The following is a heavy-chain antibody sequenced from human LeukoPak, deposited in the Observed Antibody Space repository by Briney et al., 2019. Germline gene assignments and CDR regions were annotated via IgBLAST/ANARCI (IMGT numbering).Heavy chain of an antibody. Sequence: PAETLTLTCAVYGGPFSGYYWSWLRQPPGKGLEWIGSIYYSASTHYNPALQCRVTRSEDTSTHQFSLKLRSVTDADTAVYYCARRGRWLVYDYWGEESLLTASS. V-gene: IGHV4-34*01. CDR1: GGPFSGYY. J-gene: IGHJ4*02. D-gene: IGHD6-19*01. CDR2: IYYSAST. CDR3: ARRGRWLVYDY.